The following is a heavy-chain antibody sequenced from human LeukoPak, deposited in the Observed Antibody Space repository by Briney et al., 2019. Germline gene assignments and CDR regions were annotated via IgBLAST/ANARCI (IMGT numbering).Heavy chain of an antibody. V-gene: IGHV6-1*01. D-gene: IGHD6-19*01. J-gene: IGHJ4*02. Sequence: SQTLSLTCVVSGDSVSSKNGAWNWIRQSPSRGLEWLGRTYYRSKWYNDYAESMEGRMTISHDTSKNQYSLHLNSVTPDDTVVYYCARDFGTTGWHTFDYWGQGTLVTVSS. CDR3: ARDFGTTGWHTFDY. CDR1: GDSVSSKNGA. CDR2: TYYRSKWYN.